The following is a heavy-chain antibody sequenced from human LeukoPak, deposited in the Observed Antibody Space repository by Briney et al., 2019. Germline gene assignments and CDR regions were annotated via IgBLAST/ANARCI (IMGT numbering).Heavy chain of an antibody. D-gene: IGHD2-2*01. CDR2: INHSGST. V-gene: IGHV4-34*01. CDR1: GGSFSGYY. CDR3: ARRHCSSTSCPNWFDP. Sequence: SETLSLTCAVSGGSFSGYYWSWIRQPPGKGLEWIGEINHSGSTNYNPSLKSRVTISVDTSKNQFSLKLSSVTAAGTAVYYCARRHCSSTSCPNWFDPWGQGTLVTVSS. J-gene: IGHJ5*02.